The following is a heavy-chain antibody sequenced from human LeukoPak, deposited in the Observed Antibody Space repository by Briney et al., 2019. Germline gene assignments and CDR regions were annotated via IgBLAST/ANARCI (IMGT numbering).Heavy chain of an antibody. CDR2: IYPGDSDT. CDR3: ATRSYSSGWAYDAFDI. J-gene: IGHJ3*02. V-gene: IGHV5-51*01. Sequence: HGESLQISCKGSGYSFTSYWIGWVRQMPGKGLEWMGIIYPGDSDTRYSPSFQGQVTISADKSISTAYLQWSSLKASDTAMYYCATRSYSSGWAYDAFDIWGQGTMVTVSS. D-gene: IGHD6-19*01. CDR1: GYSFTSYW.